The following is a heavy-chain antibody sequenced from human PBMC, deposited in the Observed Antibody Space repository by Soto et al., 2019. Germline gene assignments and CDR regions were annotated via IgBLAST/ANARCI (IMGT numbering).Heavy chain of an antibody. D-gene: IGHD3-10*01. CDR1: GYTFTSYA. Sequence: ASVKVSCKASGYTFTSYAMHWVRQAPGQRLEWMGWINAGNGNTKYSQKFQGRVTITRDTSASTAYMELSSLRSEDTAVYYCARVQDYYGSGSYYNIWGQGTLVTVSS. CDR3: ARVQDYYGSGSYYNI. J-gene: IGHJ4*02. CDR2: INAGNGNT. V-gene: IGHV1-3*01.